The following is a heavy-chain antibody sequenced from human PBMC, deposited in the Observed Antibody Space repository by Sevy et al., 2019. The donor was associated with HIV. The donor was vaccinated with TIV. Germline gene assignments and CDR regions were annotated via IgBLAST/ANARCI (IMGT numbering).Heavy chain of an antibody. Sequence: GGSLRLSCEASGFTFSCCAMTWVRQTPGKGLEWVSTIGGSGTSTFYADSVRGRFIISRDNSKNTLFLQMNSLRAEDTGVYFCAKRGNYDSRYWYFDLWGRRTLVTVSS. CDR2: IGGSGTST. J-gene: IGHJ2*01. CDR3: AKRGNYDSRYWYFDL. D-gene: IGHD3-22*01. CDR1: GFTFSCCA. V-gene: IGHV3-23*01.